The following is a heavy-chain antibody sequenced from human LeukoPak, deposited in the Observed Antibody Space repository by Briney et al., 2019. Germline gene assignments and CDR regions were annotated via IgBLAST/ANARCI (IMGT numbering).Heavy chain of an antibody. CDR2: INLSGGST. J-gene: IGHJ5*02. D-gene: IGHD4-17*01. Sequence: ASVKVSCKASGYTFTSYYIHRVRQAPGQGLEWMGIINLSGGSTSYAQKFQGRVTMTRDMSTSTVYMELSSLRSEDTAVYFCARDYGDYNWFDPWGQGTLVTVSS. V-gene: IGHV1-46*01. CDR3: ARDYGDYNWFDP. CDR1: GYTFTSYY.